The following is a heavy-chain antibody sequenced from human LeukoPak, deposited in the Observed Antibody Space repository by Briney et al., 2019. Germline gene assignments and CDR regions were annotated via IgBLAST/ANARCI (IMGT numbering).Heavy chain of an antibody. Sequence: GASVKVSCKASGYTFTSYHMHWVRQAPGQGLEWMGIINPSGGTTNYAQKLQGRVTLTTDTSTSTAYMELRSLRSDDTAVYYCARGVTYYYDKSGINWFDPWGQGTLVTVSS. D-gene: IGHD3-22*01. J-gene: IGHJ5*02. CDR2: INPSGGTT. V-gene: IGHV1-46*01. CDR1: GYTFTSYH. CDR3: ARGVTYYYDKSGINWFDP.